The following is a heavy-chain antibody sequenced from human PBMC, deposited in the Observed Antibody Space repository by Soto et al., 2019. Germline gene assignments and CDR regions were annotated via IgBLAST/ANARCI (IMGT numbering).Heavy chain of an antibody. D-gene: IGHD3-10*01. J-gene: IGHJ4*02. CDR3: ARARVRGVPYFDY. CDR2: IWYDGSNE. CDR1: GFTFSTYA. V-gene: IGHV3-33*01. Sequence: QVQLVESGGGVVQPGRSLRLSCAASGFTFSTYAMHWVRQAPGKGLEWVAVIWYDGSNEYYADSVKGRFSISRDNSKNTMCLQMDSLRADDTAVYYCARARVRGVPYFDYWGQGTLVTVSS.